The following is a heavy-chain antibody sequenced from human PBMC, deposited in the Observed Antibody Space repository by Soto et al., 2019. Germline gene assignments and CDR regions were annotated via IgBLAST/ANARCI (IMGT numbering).Heavy chain of an antibody. CDR2: IYYSGSI. CDR1: GGSISSTSYY. D-gene: IGHD3-22*01. J-gene: IGHJ4*02. Sequence: QLLESGPGLVKPSETLSLTCSVSGGSISSTSYYWGWIRQPPGKGLEWIGSIYYSGSIYHNPSLKSRVSTSVDTSKNQFSLKLNSVTAADTALYYCARLLYDRSGYYYFDYWGRGTLVTVSS. V-gene: IGHV4-39*01. CDR3: ARLLYDRSGYYYFDY.